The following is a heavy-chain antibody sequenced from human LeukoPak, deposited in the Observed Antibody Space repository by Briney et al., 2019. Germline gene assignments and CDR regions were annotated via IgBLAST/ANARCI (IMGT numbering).Heavy chain of an antibody. CDR3: SVWGIWFDP. CDR2: IFDSGNT. Sequence: SETLSLTCTVSGGSITGGGYSWNWIRQQPGKGLEWIGYIFDSGNTNYNPSLRSRLSISTDTSKNQFYLRLNSVTAADTAVYFCSVWGIWFDPWGPGTLVAVSS. J-gene: IGHJ5*02. D-gene: IGHD6-19*01. V-gene: IGHV4-31*03. CDR1: GGSITGGGYS.